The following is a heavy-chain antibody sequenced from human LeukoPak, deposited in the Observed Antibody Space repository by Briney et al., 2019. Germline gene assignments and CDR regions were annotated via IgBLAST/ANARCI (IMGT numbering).Heavy chain of an antibody. V-gene: IGHV7-4-1*02. D-gene: IGHD3-22*01. CDR1: GYTFTSYA. Sequence: GASVKVSCKASGYTFTSYAMNWVRQAPGRGLEWMGWINTNTGNPTYAQGFTGRFVFSLDTSVSTAYLQISSLKAEDTAVYYCARADIIGFLTYYYDSSGYPLGYWGQGTLVTVSS. CDR3: ARADIIGFLTYYYDSSGYPLGY. J-gene: IGHJ4*02. CDR2: INTNTGNP.